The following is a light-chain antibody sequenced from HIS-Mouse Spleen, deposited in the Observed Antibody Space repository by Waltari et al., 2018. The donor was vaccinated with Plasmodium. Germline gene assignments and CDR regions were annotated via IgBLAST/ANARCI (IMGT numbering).Light chain of an antibody. CDR3: CSYAGGYTLV. CDR2: DVS. CDR1: SSDVGGYNY. Sequence: QSALTQPRSVSGSPGQSVTISCTGTSSDVGGYNYVSWYQQHPGKAPKLMVYDVSKRPSGVPHRFSGSKSGNTASLTIAGLQAGDEADYYCCSYAGGYTLVFGGGTKLTVL. J-gene: IGLJ2*01. V-gene: IGLV2-11*01.